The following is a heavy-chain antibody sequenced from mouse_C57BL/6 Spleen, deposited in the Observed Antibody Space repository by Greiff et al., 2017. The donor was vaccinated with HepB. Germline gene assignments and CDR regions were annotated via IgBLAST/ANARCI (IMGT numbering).Heavy chain of an antibody. CDR1: GFNIKDYY. CDR2: IDPEDGET. V-gene: IGHV14-2*01. CDR3: ASPYGYDSAWFAY. Sequence: EVQLQQSGAELVKPGASVKLSCTASGFNIKDYYMHWVKQRTEQGLEWIGRIDPEDGETKYAPKFQGKATITADTSSNTAYLPLSSLTSEDTAVYYCASPYGYDSAWFAYWGQGTLVTVSA. D-gene: IGHD2-2*01. J-gene: IGHJ3*01.